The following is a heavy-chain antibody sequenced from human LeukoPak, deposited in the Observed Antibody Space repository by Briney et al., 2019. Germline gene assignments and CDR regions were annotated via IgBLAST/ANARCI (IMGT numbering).Heavy chain of an antibody. CDR3: ARDIVVVVAANMYNWFDP. Sequence: PSETLSLTCTASGGSISSYYWSWIRQSPGKGLEWIGYIYYSGSTNYNPSLKSRVTISVDTSKNQFSLKLSSVTAADTAVYYCARDIVVVVAANMYNWFDPWGQGTLVTVSS. CDR2: IYYSGST. J-gene: IGHJ5*02. CDR1: GGSISSYY. V-gene: IGHV4-59*12. D-gene: IGHD2-15*01.